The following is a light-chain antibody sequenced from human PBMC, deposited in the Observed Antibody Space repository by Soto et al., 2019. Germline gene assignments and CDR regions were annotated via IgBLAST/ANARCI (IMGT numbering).Light chain of an antibody. J-gene: IGKJ1*01. CDR3: QQYNSYPEA. V-gene: IGKV1-5*03. CDR2: KAS. CDR1: QTISSW. Sequence: DIEMTQSPSTLSLSVGDRVTITCRASQTISSWLAWYQQKPGQAPRLLIYKASTMNSGVPSRFSGSGSGTEFTLTISRLQPDDFATYYCQQYNSYPEAFGQGTKVDIK.